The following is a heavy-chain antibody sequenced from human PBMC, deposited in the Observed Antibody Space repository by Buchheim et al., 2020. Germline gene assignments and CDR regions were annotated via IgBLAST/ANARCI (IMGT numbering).Heavy chain of an antibody. J-gene: IGHJ4*02. Sequence: QVQLVESGGGVVQPGRSLRLSCAASGFTFSSYGMHWVRQAPGKGLEWVAVISYDGSNKYYADSVKGRFTISRDNSKSTLYLQMNSLRAEDTAVYYCAGTPRIVGARPFDYWGQGTL. CDR2: ISYDGSNK. CDR1: GFTFSSYG. V-gene: IGHV3-30*03. D-gene: IGHD1-26*01. CDR3: AGTPRIVGARPFDY.